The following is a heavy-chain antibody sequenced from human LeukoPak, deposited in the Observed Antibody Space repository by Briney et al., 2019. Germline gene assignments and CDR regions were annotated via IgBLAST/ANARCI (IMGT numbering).Heavy chain of an antibody. V-gene: IGHV3-33*06. CDR1: GFTFSSYA. J-gene: IGHJ4*02. CDR2: IWYDGSNK. D-gene: IGHD4/OR15-4a*01. CDR3: AKDNHGADY. Sequence: GGSLRLSCAASGFTFSSYAMSWVRQAPGKGLEWVAVIWYDGSNKYYADSVKGRFTISRDNSKNTLYLQMNSLRAEDTAVYYCAKDNHGADYWGQGTLVTVSS.